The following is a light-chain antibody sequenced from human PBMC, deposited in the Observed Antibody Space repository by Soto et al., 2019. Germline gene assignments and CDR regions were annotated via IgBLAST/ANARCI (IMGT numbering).Light chain of an antibody. CDR1: QTIDSW. V-gene: IGKV1-5*01. J-gene: IGKJ5*01. CDR2: DAT. CDR3: QQYNMLIT. Sequence: DIQMTQYTSILSASVGDSFTITCRASQTIDSWVAWYQQKPGKAPKLLVYDATSLESGVSSRFSGSGYGTDFTLSINNLQPDDFATYYCQQYNMLITFGQGTLLENK.